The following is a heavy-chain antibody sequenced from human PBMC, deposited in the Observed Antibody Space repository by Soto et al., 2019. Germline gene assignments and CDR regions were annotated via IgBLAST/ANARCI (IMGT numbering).Heavy chain of an antibody. D-gene: IGHD1-26*01. Sequence: EVQLLESGGGLVQPGGSLRLSCAVSGFTFSSYAMSWVRQAPGKGLEWVSHISGSGGSTYYAGSLKGRFTISRDNSKNTLYLQMNSLRAEDTAVYYCAPREGSYGMDVWGQGTTVTVSS. CDR3: APREGSYGMDV. CDR1: GFTFSSYA. CDR2: ISGSGGST. J-gene: IGHJ6*02. V-gene: IGHV3-23*01.